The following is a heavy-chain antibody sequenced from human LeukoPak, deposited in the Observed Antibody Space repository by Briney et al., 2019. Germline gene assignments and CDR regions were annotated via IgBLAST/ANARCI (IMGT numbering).Heavy chain of an antibody. Sequence: QPGGSLRVSCAASGFTFSNYAMSWVRQAPGKGLEWVANIKQDGSEKYYVDSVKGRFTISRDNAKNSLYLQMNSLRADDTAVYYCARAVRWLWMYYFDYWGQGTLVTVSS. CDR1: GFTFSNYA. CDR3: ARAVRWLWMYYFDY. V-gene: IGHV3-7*01. J-gene: IGHJ4*02. D-gene: IGHD3-22*01. CDR2: IKQDGSEK.